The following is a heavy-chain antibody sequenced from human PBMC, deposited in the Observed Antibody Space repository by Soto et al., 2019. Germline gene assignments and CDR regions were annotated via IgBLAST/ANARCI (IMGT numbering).Heavy chain of an antibody. D-gene: IGHD3-3*01. CDR1: GFTFSSYA. J-gene: IGHJ4*02. CDR3: AKRITIFGVVINADFDY. Sequence: EVQLLESGGGLVQPGGSLRLSCAASGFTFSSYAMSWVRQAPGKGLEWVSAISGSSGSTYYADSAKGRFTIPRHNFKNPLYLQMSSLRAEDTAVYYCAKRITIFGVVINADFDYWVQGTLVTVSS. CDR2: ISGSSGST. V-gene: IGHV3-23*01.